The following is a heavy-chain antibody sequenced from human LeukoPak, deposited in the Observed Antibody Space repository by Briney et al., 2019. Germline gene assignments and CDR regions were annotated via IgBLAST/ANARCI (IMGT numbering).Heavy chain of an antibody. V-gene: IGHV1-2*02. J-gene: IGHJ5*02. CDR1: GYTFSGYY. CDR2: INPKSGGT. CDR3: ARGPGLTPILSWFDP. Sequence: ASVKVSCKASGYTFSGYYMHWMRQAPGQGLEWMGWINPKSGGTNYAQKFQGRVTMTRDTSISTVYMELSRLRSDDTAVYNCARGPGLTPILSWFDPWGQGTLVTVSS. D-gene: IGHD1-14*01.